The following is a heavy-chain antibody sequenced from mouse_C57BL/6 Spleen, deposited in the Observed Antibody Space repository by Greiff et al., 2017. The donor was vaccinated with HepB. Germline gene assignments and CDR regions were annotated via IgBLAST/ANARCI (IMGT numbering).Heavy chain of an antibody. D-gene: IGHD2-5*01. J-gene: IGHJ4*01. CDR3: TRGVYYSNYDDYAMDY. V-gene: IGHV6-3*01. Sequence: EVQRVESGGGLVQPGGSMKLSCVASGFTFSNYWMNWVRQSPEKGLEWVAQIRLKSDNYATHYAESVKGRFTISRDDSKSSVYLQMNNLRAEDTGIYYCTRGVYYSNYDDYAMDYWGQGTSVTVSS. CDR2: IRLKSDNYAT. CDR1: GFTFSNYW.